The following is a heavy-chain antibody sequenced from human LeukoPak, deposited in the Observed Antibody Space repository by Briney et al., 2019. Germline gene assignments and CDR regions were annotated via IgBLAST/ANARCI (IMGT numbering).Heavy chain of an antibody. Sequence: SETLSLTCTVSGGSISSSSYYWGWIRQPPGKGLEWIGSIYYSGSTHYNPSLKSRVTISVDTSKNQFSLKLSSVTAADTAVYYCAGLLMVRGVKVAMDVWGQGTTVTVSS. V-gene: IGHV4-39*07. CDR2: IYYSGST. D-gene: IGHD3-10*01. CDR3: AGLLMVRGVKVAMDV. CDR1: GGSISSSSYY. J-gene: IGHJ6*02.